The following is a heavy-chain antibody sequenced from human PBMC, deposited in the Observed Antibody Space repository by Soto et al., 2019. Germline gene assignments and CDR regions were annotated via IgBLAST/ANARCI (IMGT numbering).Heavy chain of an antibody. J-gene: IGHJ4*02. CDR2: INHSGST. V-gene: IGHV4-34*01. CDR3: AKPGYSSSWTRGRGYFDY. Sequence: QVQLQQWGAGLLKPSETLSLTCAVYGGSFSGYYWSWIRQPPGKGLEWIGEINHSGSTNYNPSLKSRVTISVDTSKNQFSLKLSSVTAADMAVYYCAKPGYSSSWTRGRGYFDYWGQGTLVTVSS. CDR1: GGSFSGYY. D-gene: IGHD6-13*01.